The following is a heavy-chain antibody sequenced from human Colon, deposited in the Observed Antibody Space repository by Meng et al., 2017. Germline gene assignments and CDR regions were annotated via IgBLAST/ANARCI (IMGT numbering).Heavy chain of an antibody. D-gene: IGHD6-19*01. Sequence: GGSLRLSCEASGLAPRSYWMGWVRPVPGKGLEWVANIKPDGGEAYYLDSVRGRLTISRDNAKNSLYLQMNSLRAEDTAVYYCTKDGSGWSAHWGQGTLVTVSS. CDR2: IKPDGGEA. CDR3: TKDGSGWSAH. CDR1: GLAPRSYW. V-gene: IGHV3-7*01. J-gene: IGHJ4*02.